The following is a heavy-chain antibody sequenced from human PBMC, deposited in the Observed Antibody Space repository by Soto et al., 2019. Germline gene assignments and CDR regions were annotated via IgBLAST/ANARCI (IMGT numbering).Heavy chain of an antibody. CDR2: IIPIFGTA. Sequence: QVQLVQSGAEVKKPGSSVKVSCKASGGTFSSYAISWVRQAPGQGLEWMGGIIPIFGTANYAQKFQGSVTITADESTSTAYMELSSLRSEDTAVYYCARSCSGGSCYSRPYGMDVWGQGTTVTVSS. CDR1: GGTFSSYA. V-gene: IGHV1-69*12. D-gene: IGHD2-15*01. J-gene: IGHJ6*02. CDR3: ARSCSGGSCYSRPYGMDV.